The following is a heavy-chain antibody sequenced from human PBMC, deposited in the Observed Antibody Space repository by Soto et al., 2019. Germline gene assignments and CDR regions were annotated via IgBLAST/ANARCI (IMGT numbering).Heavy chain of an antibody. CDR2: ISWNSGSI. J-gene: IGHJ4*02. CDR3: ARGQWLVRGYFDY. Sequence: EVQLVESGGGLVQPGRSLRLSCAASGFTFDDYAMHWVRQAPGTGLEWVSGISWNSGSIGYADSVKGRFTISRDNAKNSLYLHMNSLSAADPALYYCARGQWLVRGYFDYWGQGTLVTVSA. V-gene: IGHV3-9*01. D-gene: IGHD6-19*01. CDR1: GFTFDDYA.